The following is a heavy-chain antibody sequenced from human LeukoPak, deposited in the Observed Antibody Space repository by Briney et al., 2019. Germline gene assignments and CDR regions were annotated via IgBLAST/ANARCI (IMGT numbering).Heavy chain of an antibody. J-gene: IGHJ5*02. CDR1: GFTFSSYG. CDR3: ARDVCTSCYWFDP. D-gene: IGHD2-2*01. CDR2: IWYDGSNK. Sequence: GGSLRLSCAASGFTFSSYGMHWVRQAPGKGLEWVAVIWYDGSNKYYADSVKGRFAISRDNSKNTLYLQMNSLRAEDTAVYYCARDVCTSCYWFDPWGQGTLVTVSS. V-gene: IGHV3-33*01.